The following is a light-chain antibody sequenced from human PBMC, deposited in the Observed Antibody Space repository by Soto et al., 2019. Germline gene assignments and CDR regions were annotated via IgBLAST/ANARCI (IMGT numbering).Light chain of an antibody. CDR2: GAF. J-gene: IGKJ5*01. CDR1: PSVTNY. V-gene: IGKV3-11*01. CDR3: QQRNIWPPVT. Sequence: EIVLTQSPATLSLSPGERATLSCRSSPSVTNYLAWYQQKPGQPPRLLIYGAFNRAAGIPARFSGSGSGTAFTLTISSLEPEDSAVYYCQQRNIWPPVTFGQGTRLEI.